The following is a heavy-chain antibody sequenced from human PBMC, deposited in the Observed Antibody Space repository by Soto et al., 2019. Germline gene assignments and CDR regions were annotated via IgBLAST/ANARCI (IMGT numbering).Heavy chain of an antibody. J-gene: IGHJ4*02. CDR2: INAGNGNT. D-gene: IGHD2-15*01. V-gene: IGHV1-3*01. CDR3: VVAAQPYSFDY. Sequence: GASVKGSCKASGYTFTSYSMHWVRQAPGQRLEWMGWINAGNGNTKYSQKFQGRVTITRDTSASTAYMELSSLRSEDTAVYYCVVAAQPYSFDYWGQGTLVTVSS. CDR1: GYTFTSYS.